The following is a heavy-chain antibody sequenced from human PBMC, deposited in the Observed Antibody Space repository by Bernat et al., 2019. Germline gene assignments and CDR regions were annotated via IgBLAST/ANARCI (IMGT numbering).Heavy chain of an antibody. CDR1: GFTFSSYS. Sequence: EVQLVESGGGLVQPGGSLRLSCAASGFTFSSYSMNWVRQAPGKGLEWVSYISSSSSTIYYADSVKGRFTISRENAKNSLYLQMNRLRDEDTAVYYCARGGGGITIFGVVIEAANYYYMDVWGKGTTVTVSS. CDR2: ISSSSSTI. J-gene: IGHJ6*03. CDR3: ARGGGGITIFGVVIEAANYYYMDV. V-gene: IGHV3-48*02. D-gene: IGHD3-3*01.